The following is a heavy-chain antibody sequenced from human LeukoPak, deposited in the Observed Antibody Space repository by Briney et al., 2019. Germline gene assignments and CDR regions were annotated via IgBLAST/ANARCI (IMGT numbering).Heavy chain of an antibody. CDR3: AKRRGLELTYYYHMDV. Sequence: GGSLRPSCAASGFTFSSYAMSWVRQAPGKGLEWVSAISGSGGSTYYADSVKGRFTISRDNSKNTLYLQMNSLRADDTAVYYCAKRRGLELTYYYHMDVWGKGTTVTVSS. CDR2: ISGSGGST. CDR1: GFTFSSYA. V-gene: IGHV3-23*01. J-gene: IGHJ6*03. D-gene: IGHD1-7*01.